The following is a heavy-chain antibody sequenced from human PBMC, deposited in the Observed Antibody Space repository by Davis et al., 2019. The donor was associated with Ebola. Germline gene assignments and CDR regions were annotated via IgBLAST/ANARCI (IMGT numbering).Heavy chain of an antibody. D-gene: IGHD3/OR15-3a*01. V-gene: IGHV1-8*02. J-gene: IGHJ3*02. CDR3: ARGTRTLDI. Sequence: ASVKVSCKASGYTFSNYYMHWVRQAPGQGLEWMGWMNPNSGNTGYAQKFQARVSMTRDTSISTAYMELNSLTYEDTAVYYCARGTRTLDIWGQGTMVTVSS. CDR2: MNPNSGNT. CDR1: GYTFSNYY.